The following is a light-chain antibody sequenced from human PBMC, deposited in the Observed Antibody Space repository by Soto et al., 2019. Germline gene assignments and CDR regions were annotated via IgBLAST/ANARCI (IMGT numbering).Light chain of an antibody. J-gene: IGLJ2*01. CDR2: DVS. Sequence: QSVLTQPRSVSGSPGQSVTISCTGTSSDVGGYNYVSWYQQHPGKAPKLMIYDVSQRPSGVTDRFSGSKSGNTASLTISGLQADDEADYYCCSYAGSYTVVFGGGTELTVL. CDR1: SSDVGGYNY. CDR3: CSYAGSYTVV. V-gene: IGLV2-11*01.